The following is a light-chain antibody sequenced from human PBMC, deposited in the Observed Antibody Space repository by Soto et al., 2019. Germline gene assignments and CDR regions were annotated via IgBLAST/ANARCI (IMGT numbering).Light chain of an antibody. CDR2: KAS. Sequence: IRMNQSSASLSAYVGDRVTITCRASQSIGYWLAWYQQKPGKAPKLLIYKASSLESGVPSRFSGSGSGTEFTLTITSLQADDFAPYCSKHYKFLPSTFGQGTKVDIK. V-gene: IGKV1-5*03. CDR3: KHYKFLPST. CDR1: QSIGYW. J-gene: IGKJ1*01.